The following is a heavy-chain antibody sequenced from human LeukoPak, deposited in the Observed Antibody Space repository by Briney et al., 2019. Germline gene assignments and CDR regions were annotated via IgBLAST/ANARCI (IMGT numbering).Heavy chain of an antibody. D-gene: IGHD4-11*01. Sequence: GASVKVSCKASGYTFTSYGISWVRQALGQGLEWMGWISAYNGNTNYAQKLQGRVTMTTDTSTSTAYMELRSLRSDDTAVYYCARDAGPTTVSRDNWFDPWGQGTLVTVSS. CDR2: ISAYNGNT. V-gene: IGHV1-18*01. J-gene: IGHJ5*02. CDR1: GYTFTSYG. CDR3: ARDAGPTTVSRDNWFDP.